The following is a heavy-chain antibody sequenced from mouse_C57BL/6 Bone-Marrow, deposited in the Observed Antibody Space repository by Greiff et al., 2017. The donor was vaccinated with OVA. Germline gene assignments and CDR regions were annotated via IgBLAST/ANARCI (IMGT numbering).Heavy chain of an antibody. J-gene: IGHJ1*03. CDR2: ISDGGSYT. V-gene: IGHV5-4*01. Sequence: EVHLVESGGGLVKPGGSLKLSCAASGFTFSSYAMSWVRQTPDKRLEWVATISDGGSYTYYPDNVKGRFTISRDNAKNNLYLQMSHLKSEDTALYYCARGGLWYYDVWGTGTTGTVSS. CDR3: ARGGLWYYDV. CDR1: GFTFSSYA.